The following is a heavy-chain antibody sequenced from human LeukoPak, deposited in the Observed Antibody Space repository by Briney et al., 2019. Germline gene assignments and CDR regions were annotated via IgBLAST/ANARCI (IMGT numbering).Heavy chain of an antibody. V-gene: IGHV3-21*01. D-gene: IGHD3-22*01. CDR1: GFTLSSYD. J-gene: IGHJ4*02. Sequence: GGSLRLSCAASGFTLSSYDMNWVRQAPGKGLEWASSISSSSSYIYYADSVKGRFTISRDNAKNSLYLQMNSLRAEDTAVYYCARDSTYYYDSSGYPPDYWSQGTLVTVSS. CDR3: ARDSTYYYDSSGYPPDY. CDR2: ISSSSSYI.